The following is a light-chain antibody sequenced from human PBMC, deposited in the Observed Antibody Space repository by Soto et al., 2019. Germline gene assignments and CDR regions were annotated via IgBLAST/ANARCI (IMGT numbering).Light chain of an antibody. CDR2: GAS. J-gene: IGKJ1*01. CDR1: QSVSSN. V-gene: IGKV3-15*01. CDR3: QKFDRWPWT. Sequence: EIVMTQSPATLSVSPGERATLSCRASQSVSSNLAWYQQKPGQAPRLLIYGASTRATGIPARFSGSGSGTEFTLTINSLQSEDFAVYYCQKFDRWPWTFGQGTKVEIK.